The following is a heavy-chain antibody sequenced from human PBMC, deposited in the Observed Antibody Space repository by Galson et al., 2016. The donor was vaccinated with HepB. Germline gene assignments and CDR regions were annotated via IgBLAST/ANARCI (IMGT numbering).Heavy chain of an antibody. CDR1: GFTFSSYG. CDR2: ISGSSTI. V-gene: IGHV3-48*02. J-gene: IGHJ5*02. CDR3: ARDPTKSSCWYIWFDP. D-gene: IGHD6-19*01. Sequence: SLRLSCAASGFTFSSYGMNWVRQAPGKGLEWVSYISGSSTIYYADSVKGRFIISRDNAKNSLYLQMNSLRDEDTSVYYCARDPTKSSCWYIWFDPWGQGTLVTVSS.